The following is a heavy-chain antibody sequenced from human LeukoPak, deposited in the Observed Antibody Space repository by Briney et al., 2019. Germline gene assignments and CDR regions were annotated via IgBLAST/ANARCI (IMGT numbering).Heavy chain of an antibody. CDR3: ARYSGSSGSYYYGMDV. J-gene: IGHJ6*02. CDR2: INPNSGGT. Sequence: ASVKVSCKASGYTFTSYYMHWVRQAPGQGLEWMGWINPNSGGTNYAQKFQGRVTMTRDTSISTAYMELSRLRSDDTAVYYCARYSGSSGSYYYGMDVWGQGTTVTVSS. D-gene: IGHD1-26*01. CDR1: GYTFTSYY. V-gene: IGHV1-2*02.